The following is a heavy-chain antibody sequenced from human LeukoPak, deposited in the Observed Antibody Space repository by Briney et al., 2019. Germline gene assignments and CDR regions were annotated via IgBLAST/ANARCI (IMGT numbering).Heavy chain of an antibody. V-gene: IGHV3-53*05. J-gene: IGHJ5*02. CDR2: IYDDRRS. Sequence: GGSLRLSCTVSGFTVSTTLMDWVRQAPGRGLEWVSVIYDDRRSVYADSVRGRFTISRDTSKNMVDLQMNSLRVEDSAVYFWARDRAGRQSWVEFDLWGQGTLVTVSS. CDR3: ARDRAGRQSWVEFDL. D-gene: IGHD3-10*01. CDR1: GFTVSTTL.